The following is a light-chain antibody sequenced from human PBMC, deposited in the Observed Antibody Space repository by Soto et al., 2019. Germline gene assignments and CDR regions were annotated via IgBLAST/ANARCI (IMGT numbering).Light chain of an antibody. Sequence: DIQMTQSPSSLSASLGDRVTITCRASQGIDNHLAWYQQKPGKAPKLLIYAASTLHSGDPSRFTGSGSGTDFTLTLSGLQPEDGANYYCQKCKVAPFTFGGGTKVEI. CDR1: QGIDNH. J-gene: IGKJ4*01. CDR2: AAS. CDR3: QKCKVAPFT. V-gene: IGKV1-27*01.